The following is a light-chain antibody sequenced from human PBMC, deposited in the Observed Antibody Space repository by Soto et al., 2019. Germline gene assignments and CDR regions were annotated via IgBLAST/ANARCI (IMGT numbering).Light chain of an antibody. CDR1: SGSIASNF. CDR2: EDD. V-gene: IGLV6-57*01. CDR3: QSLDRIWV. Sequence: NFMLTQPHSVSASPAKTVTISCTRSSGSIASNFVQWYQQRPGSSPTTVIYEDDRRPSGVPDRFSGSIDRSSNSASLTISGLMTEDEADYYCQSLDRIWVFGGGTKLTVL. J-gene: IGLJ3*02.